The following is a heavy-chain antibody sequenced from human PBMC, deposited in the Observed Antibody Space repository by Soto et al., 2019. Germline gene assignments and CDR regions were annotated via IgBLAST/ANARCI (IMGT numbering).Heavy chain of an antibody. CDR3: ARDRRQLVRTGFDY. J-gene: IGHJ4*02. V-gene: IGHV1-69*12. CDR1: GGTFSNYA. Sequence: QVQLVQSGAEVNKPGSSVKVSCNASGGTFSNYAISWVRQAPGQGLEWMGGIIPIFGTANYAQKFQGRVTITADESTSTAYMELSSLRSEDTAVYYCARDRRQLVRTGFDYWGQGTLVTVSS. D-gene: IGHD6-6*01. CDR2: IIPIFGTA.